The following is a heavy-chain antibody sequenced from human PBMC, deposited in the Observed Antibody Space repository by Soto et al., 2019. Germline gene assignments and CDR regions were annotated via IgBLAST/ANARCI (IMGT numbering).Heavy chain of an antibody. Sequence: PSETLSLTCTVSGASISNYYWSWIWRPAGKGLEWIGRIDGSGNTNYNPSLKSRVTMSVDTSKNQFSLKLGSVTAADTAVYYCARESRSVAGTVEYWGQGTLVTVS. J-gene: IGHJ4*02. D-gene: IGHD6-13*01. CDR1: GASISNYY. V-gene: IGHV4-4*07. CDR2: IDGSGNT. CDR3: ARESRSVAGTVEY.